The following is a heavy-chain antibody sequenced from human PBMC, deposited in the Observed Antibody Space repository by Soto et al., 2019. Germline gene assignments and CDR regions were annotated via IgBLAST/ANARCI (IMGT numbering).Heavy chain of an antibody. J-gene: IGHJ4*02. Sequence: PGGSLRLSCVASGFTFSIYYMSLARQFPGRGLGWLAKIKQDGSEKSYVDSVRGRFTISRDNAEKSLYLEMDSLRPADTAVYFCGRLSRSAPGGNFWGQGTLVT. D-gene: IGHD6-13*01. CDR3: GRLSRSAPGGNF. V-gene: IGHV3-7*03. CDR1: GFTFSIYY. CDR2: IKQDGSEK.